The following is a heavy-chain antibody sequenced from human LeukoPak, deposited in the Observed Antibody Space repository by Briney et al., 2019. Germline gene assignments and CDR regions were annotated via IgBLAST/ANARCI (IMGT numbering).Heavy chain of an antibody. CDR1: GFTFSTFA. D-gene: IGHD6-19*01. CDR2: ISSIGGTT. J-gene: IGHJ4*02. V-gene: IGHV3-64D*06. CDR3: VKSYSSGWLSYDH. Sequence: GGSLRLSCSASGFTFSTFALHWVRQAPGKGLEYVSAISSIGGTTYYADSVKGRFTISRDNSKNALYLQMRSLRIDDTAVYYCVKSYSSGWLSYDHWGQGILVIVSS.